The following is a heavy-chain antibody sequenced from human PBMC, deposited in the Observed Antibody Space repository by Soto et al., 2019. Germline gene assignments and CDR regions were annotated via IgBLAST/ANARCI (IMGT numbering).Heavy chain of an antibody. CDR2: GSVHYGGSI. CDR3: ARQQQILSYQYGFDV. V-gene: IGHV4-39*01. J-gene: IGHJ6*02. Sequence: SETLSLTCTVSGGSVSTNDYYWGWIRQSPGKGLEWIGSGSVHYGGSIFYNPSLKGRVTIDVDTSMHHFSLRLRSVTAADTGVYYCARQQQILSYQYGFDVWGQGTKVTVSS. CDR1: GGSVSTNDYY. D-gene: IGHD2-2*01.